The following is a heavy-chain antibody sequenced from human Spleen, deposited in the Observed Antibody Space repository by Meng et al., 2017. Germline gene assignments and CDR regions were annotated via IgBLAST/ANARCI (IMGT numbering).Heavy chain of an antibody. D-gene: IGHD1-14*01. J-gene: IGHJ4*02. Sequence: GESLKISCAASGFTFSRYDMHWVRLITGKGLEWVSGIGTLEDTYYAESVKGRFTISRENGKNSFFLQMNSLRTGDTAVYYCAGGRIIHWGQGTLVTVSS. V-gene: IGHV3-13*01. CDR1: GFTFSRYD. CDR3: AGGRIIH. CDR2: IGTLEDT.